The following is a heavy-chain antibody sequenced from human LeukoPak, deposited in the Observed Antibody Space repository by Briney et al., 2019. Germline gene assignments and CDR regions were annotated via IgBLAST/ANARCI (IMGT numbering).Heavy chain of an antibody. CDR3: ARGGPIVVVPAAMGY. J-gene: IGHJ4*02. Sequence: QPGGSLRLSCAASGFTVSSSFMTWVRQAPGKGLEWVSVIYTGGSTYYADSVKGRFTISRDDSKNTLYLQMNSLRAEDTAVYYCARGGPIVVVPAAMGYWGQGTLVTVSS. CDR2: IYTGGST. CDR1: GFTVSSSF. V-gene: IGHV3-53*05. D-gene: IGHD2-2*01.